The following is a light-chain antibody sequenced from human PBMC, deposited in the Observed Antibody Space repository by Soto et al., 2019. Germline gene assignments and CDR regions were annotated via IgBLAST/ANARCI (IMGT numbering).Light chain of an antibody. CDR2: WAS. Sequence: DIVMTQSPDSLAVSLGERATINCKSSQSVLYSSHNTNYLAWYQQKPGQPPKLLIYWASTRESGVPDRFSGSGSGTDFTLTVGILHGEDLAVYYCKQYYSHLRTVGQGTKLEIK. CDR3: KQYYSHLRT. V-gene: IGKV4-1*01. CDR1: QSVLYSSHNTNY. J-gene: IGKJ2*02.